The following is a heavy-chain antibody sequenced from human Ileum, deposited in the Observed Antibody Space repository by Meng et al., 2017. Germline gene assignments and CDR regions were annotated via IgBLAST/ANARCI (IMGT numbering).Heavy chain of an antibody. CDR1: GYTFSNYA. J-gene: IGHJ4*02. V-gene: IGHV1-3*01. CDR2: INAGDGTT. D-gene: IGHD2-2*01. Sequence: QVHLVQSGAEVKKPGASVKVSCQPSGYTFSNYAIHWGRQAPGQRLEWMGWINAGDGTTKYSEKFQGRVSITRDTSASTGYMELSSLTSEDTAVYHCARSYCSSTSCQYYFDYWGQGTLVTVSS. CDR3: ARSYCSSTSCQYYFDY.